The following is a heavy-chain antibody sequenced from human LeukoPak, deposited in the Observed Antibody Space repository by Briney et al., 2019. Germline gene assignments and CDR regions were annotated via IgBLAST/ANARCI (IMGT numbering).Heavy chain of an antibody. V-gene: IGHV4-39*07. Sequence: SETLSLTCTVSGGSISSSSYYWGWIRQPPGKGLEWIGSIYYSGSTYYNPSLKSRVTISVDTSKNQFSLKLSSVTAADTAMYYCARLSAAADAFDIWGQGTMVTVSS. J-gene: IGHJ3*02. CDR3: ARLSAAADAFDI. D-gene: IGHD6-13*01. CDR1: GGSISSSSYY. CDR2: IYYSGST.